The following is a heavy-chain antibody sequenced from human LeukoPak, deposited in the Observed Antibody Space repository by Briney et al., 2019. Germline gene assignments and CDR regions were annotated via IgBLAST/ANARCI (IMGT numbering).Heavy chain of an antibody. V-gene: IGHV3-23*01. Sequence: GGSLRLSCAASGFSFSSYAMTWVRQAPGKGLKWVSGISGSGGSTHYADSVKGRFTISRDNSKNTLYLQMNSLRAEDTALYYCAKDQGYNYGSGSDFWGRGTLVTVSS. CDR3: AKDQGYNYGSGSDF. CDR2: ISGSGGST. CDR1: GFSFSSYA. J-gene: IGHJ4*02. D-gene: IGHD5-18*01.